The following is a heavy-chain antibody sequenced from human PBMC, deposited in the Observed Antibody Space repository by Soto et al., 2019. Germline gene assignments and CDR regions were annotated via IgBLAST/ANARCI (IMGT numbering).Heavy chain of an antibody. D-gene: IGHD3-9*01. CDR1: GGTFSTYA. J-gene: IGHJ4*01. V-gene: IGHV1-69*01. Sequence: QVHLVQSGAEVKKPGSSVKVSCKASGGTFSTYAISWVRQAPGQGPEWMGGIIPVIGTPNYAQKFQGSVTITAVESSTAAYLALRRLSSEDTARQYFGRGRADY. CDR3: GRGRADY. CDR2: IIPVIGTP.